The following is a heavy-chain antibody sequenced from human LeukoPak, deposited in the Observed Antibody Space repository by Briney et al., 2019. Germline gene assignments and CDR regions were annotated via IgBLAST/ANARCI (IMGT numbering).Heavy chain of an antibody. V-gene: IGHV1-2*02. Sequence: ASVKVSCKASGYTFTGYYMHWVRQAPGQGLEWMGWINPNSGGTNYAQKFQGRVTMTRDTSISTAYTELSRLRSDATAVYSCASLEIGYSYVVHRGGTDYWGQGTLVTVSS. CDR3: ASLEIGYSYVVHRGGTDY. J-gene: IGHJ4*02. CDR2: INPNSGGT. D-gene: IGHD1-1*01. CDR1: GYTFTGYY.